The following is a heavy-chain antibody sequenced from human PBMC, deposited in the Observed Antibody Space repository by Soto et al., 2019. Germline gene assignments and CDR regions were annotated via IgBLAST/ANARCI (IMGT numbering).Heavy chain of an antibody. J-gene: IGHJ6*02. CDR3: AKDRPIAAAPYYGMDV. Sequence: EVQLLESGGGLVQPGGSLRLSCAASGFTFSSYAMSWVRQAPGKGLEWVSAISGSGGSTYYADSVKGRFTISRDNSKNTLYLQMNSLRAEDTAVYYCAKDRPIAAAPYYGMDVWGQETTVTVSS. CDR2: ISGSGGST. CDR1: GFTFSSYA. V-gene: IGHV3-23*01. D-gene: IGHD6-13*01.